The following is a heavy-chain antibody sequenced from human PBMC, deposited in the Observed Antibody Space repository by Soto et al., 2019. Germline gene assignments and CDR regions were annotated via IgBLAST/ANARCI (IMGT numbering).Heavy chain of an antibody. D-gene: IGHD1-26*01. Sequence: EVQLVESGGGLVQPGGSLRLSCAASGFTFSSYSMNWVRQAPGKGLEWVSYISSSSSTIYYADSVKGRFTISRDNAKNPLYLQMNSLRDGDTAVYYCARDLWEGRGYGMDVWGQGPTVTVSS. CDR1: GFTFSSYS. CDR2: ISSSSSTI. V-gene: IGHV3-48*02. J-gene: IGHJ6*02. CDR3: ARDLWEGRGYGMDV.